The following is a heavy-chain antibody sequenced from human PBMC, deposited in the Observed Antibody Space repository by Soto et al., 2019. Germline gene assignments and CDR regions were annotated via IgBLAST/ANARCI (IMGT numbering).Heavy chain of an antibody. V-gene: IGHV1-69*02. Sequence: QVQLVQSGAEVKKPGSSVKVSCKASGGTFSSYTFSWVRQAPGQGLEGMGRIIPMLGIANYAQKFQGRVTITANKSTSTAYMELSSLRSEDTAVYYCANRGYSYGFVIYWGQGTLVTVSS. D-gene: IGHD5-18*01. CDR1: GGTFSSYT. CDR2: IIPMLGIA. CDR3: ANRGYSYGFVIY. J-gene: IGHJ4*02.